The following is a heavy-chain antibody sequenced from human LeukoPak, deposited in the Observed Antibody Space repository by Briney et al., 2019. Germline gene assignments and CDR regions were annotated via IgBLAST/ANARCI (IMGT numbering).Heavy chain of an antibody. CDR1: GFTFSSYS. J-gene: IGHJ4*02. CDR2: ISWNSGSI. Sequence: SLRLSCAASGFTFSSYSMNWVRQAPGKGLEWVSGISWNSGSIGYADSVKGRFTISRDNAKNSLYLQMNSLRAEDTALYYCAKRGGDGSGYYYDYWGQGTLVTVSS. CDR3: AKRGGDGSGYYYDY. D-gene: IGHD3-22*01. V-gene: IGHV3-9*01.